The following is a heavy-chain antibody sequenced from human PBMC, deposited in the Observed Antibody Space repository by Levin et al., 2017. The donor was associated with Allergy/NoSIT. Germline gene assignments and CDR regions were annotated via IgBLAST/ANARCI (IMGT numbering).Heavy chain of an antibody. CDR1: GFTLSSYN. D-gene: IGHD2-2*01. J-gene: IGHJ6*02. Sequence: PGGSLRLSCAASGFTLSSYNMNWVRQAPGKGLEWVSYISSSSSTTYYADSVRGRFTISRDNAKNSLYLQMNSLRDEDTAVYYCARDYRIVAAAYYYGMDVWGQGTTVTVPS. V-gene: IGHV3-48*02. CDR3: ARDYRIVAAAYYYGMDV. CDR2: ISSSSSTT.